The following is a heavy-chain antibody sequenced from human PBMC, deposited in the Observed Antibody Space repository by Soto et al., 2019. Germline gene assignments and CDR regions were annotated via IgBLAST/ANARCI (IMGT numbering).Heavy chain of an antibody. CDR2: ISAYNGNT. J-gene: IGHJ3*02. CDR1: GYTFTSYG. D-gene: IGHD3-22*01. V-gene: IGHV1-18*01. Sequence: ASVKVSCKASGYTFTSYGISWVRQAPGQGLEWMGWISAYNGNTNYAQKLQGRVTMTTDTSASTAYMELRSLRSDDTAVYYCARDFGSMNYHDSSGYYEDHHDAFDIRGQGTMVTVSS. CDR3: ARDFGSMNYHDSSGYYEDHHDAFDI.